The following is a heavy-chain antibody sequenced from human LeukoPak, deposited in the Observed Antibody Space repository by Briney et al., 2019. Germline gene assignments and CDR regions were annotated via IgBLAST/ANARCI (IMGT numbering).Heavy chain of an antibody. V-gene: IGHV3-7*01. J-gene: IGHJ6*04. CDR2: IKEDGSEK. D-gene: IGHD4-23*01. CDR3: ARDRFGGMDV. Sequence: GAPLRLSCAASGYTLTSFWMSGVPEAPGRGLEGVANIKEDGSEKYYVDSVRGRFTISRDDAKNSVYLQMKRLRAEDSAVYYCARDRFGGMDVWGKGTSVTVSS. CDR1: GYTLTSFW.